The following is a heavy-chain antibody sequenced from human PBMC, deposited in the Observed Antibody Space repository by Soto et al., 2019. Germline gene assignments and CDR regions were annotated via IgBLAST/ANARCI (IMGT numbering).Heavy chain of an antibody. Sequence: QVQLQQSGPGLVKPSQTLSLTCGISGDSVSSSSGVWNWIRQSPSRGLEWLGRTYYRSKWSNEYAVFVKSRITINPDTSRNQFSLQLNSVTPEDTAVYYCARGIGEVQPSFDTWGQGILVTVSS. CDR3: ARGIGEVQPSFDT. CDR1: GDSVSSSSGV. V-gene: IGHV6-1*01. J-gene: IGHJ4*02. CDR2: TYYRSKWSN. D-gene: IGHD1-1*01.